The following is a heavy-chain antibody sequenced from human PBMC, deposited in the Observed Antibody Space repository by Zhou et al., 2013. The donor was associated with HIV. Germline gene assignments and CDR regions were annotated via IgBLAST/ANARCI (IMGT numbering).Heavy chain of an antibody. Sequence: QVQLVESGGGVVQPGGSLRLSCAASGFTFSSYGMHWVRQAPGKGLEWVTFIRYDGSNEWYADSVKGRFTISRDNSKNTLFLQLESLRVEDTAVYYCAKDRPPSSDHPGDFFDFWGHGILVTVSS. J-gene: IGHJ4*01. D-gene: IGHD6-19*01. CDR3: AKDRPPSSDHPGDFFDF. CDR2: IRYDGSNE. CDR1: GFTFSSYG. V-gene: IGHV3-30*02.